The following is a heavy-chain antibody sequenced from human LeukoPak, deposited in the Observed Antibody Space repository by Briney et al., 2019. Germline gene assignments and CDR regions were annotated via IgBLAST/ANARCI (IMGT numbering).Heavy chain of an antibody. Sequence: GGSLRLSCAASRFTFSNAWMSWVRQAPGKGLEWVGRIKSKTDGGTTDYAAPVKGRFTISRDDSKNTLYLQMNSLKTEDTAVYYCTTDSSGYYAVYYYYYMDVWGKGTTVTVSS. J-gene: IGHJ6*03. CDR1: RFTFSNAW. V-gene: IGHV3-15*01. CDR3: TTDSSGYYAVYYYYYMDV. CDR2: IKSKTDGGTT. D-gene: IGHD3-22*01.